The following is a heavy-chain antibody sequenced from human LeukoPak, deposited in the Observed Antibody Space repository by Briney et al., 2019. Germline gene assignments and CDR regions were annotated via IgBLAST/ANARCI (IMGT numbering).Heavy chain of an antibody. CDR1: GFTFGSYS. CDR3: VTTWGAHYWYFDL. Sequence: PGRSLRLSCAASGFTFGSYSMNWVRQAPGKGLEWVSSISSSSSYIYYADSMKGRFTISRDNAKNSLYLQMNSLRAEDTAVYYCVTTWGAHYWYFDLWGRGALVTVSS. CDR2: ISSSSSYI. D-gene: IGHD1-26*01. V-gene: IGHV3-21*01. J-gene: IGHJ2*01.